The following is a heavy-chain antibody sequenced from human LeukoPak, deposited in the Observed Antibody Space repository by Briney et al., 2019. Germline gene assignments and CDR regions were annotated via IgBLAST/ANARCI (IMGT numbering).Heavy chain of an antibody. J-gene: IGHJ4*02. CDR3: ASLWFGGL. V-gene: IGHV3-7*01. CDR2: IKEDGSDE. Sequence: GGSLRLSCVASGFTFSKYWMTWVRQAPGKGLEWVANIKEDGSDEFYDDSVKGRFTISRDNAKHSVYLQMNSLRGEDTVVYYCASLWFGGLWGQGTQVTVSS. CDR1: GFTFSKYW. D-gene: IGHD3-10*01.